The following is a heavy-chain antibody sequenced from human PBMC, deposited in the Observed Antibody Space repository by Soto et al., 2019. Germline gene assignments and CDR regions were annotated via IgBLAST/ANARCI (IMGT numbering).Heavy chain of an antibody. V-gene: IGHV3-21*01. CDR1: GFTFSSYS. CDR2: ISSSSSYI. J-gene: IGHJ4*02. D-gene: IGHD4-17*01. Sequence: GGSLRLSCAASGFTFSSYSMNWVRQAPGKGLEWVSSISSSSSYIYYADSVKGRFTISRDNAKNSLYLQMNSLRAEDTAVYYCARDLSHGDYADFDYWGQGTLVTVSS. CDR3: ARDLSHGDYADFDY.